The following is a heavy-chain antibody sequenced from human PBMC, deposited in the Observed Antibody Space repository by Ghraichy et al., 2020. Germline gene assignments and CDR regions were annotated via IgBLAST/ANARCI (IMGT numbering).Heavy chain of an antibody. CDR1: GGTFSSYT. CDR2: IIPILGIA. CDR3: ARGYYDILTGYYNVFPY. V-gene: IGHV1-69*02. J-gene: IGHJ4*02. D-gene: IGHD3-9*01. Sequence: SVKVSCKASGGTFSSYTISWVRQAPGQGLEWMGRIIPILGIANYAQKFQGRVTITADKSTSTAYMELSSLRSEDTAVYYCARGYYDILTGYYNVFPYWGQGTLVTVSS.